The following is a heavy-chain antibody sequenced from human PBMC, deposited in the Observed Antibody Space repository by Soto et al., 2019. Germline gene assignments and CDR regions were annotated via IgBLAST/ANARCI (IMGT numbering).Heavy chain of an antibody. CDR2: ISATGGST. CDR3: AKGRLAATFDS. CDR1: GFTFNNYA. D-gene: IGHD1-26*01. J-gene: IGHJ4*02. Sequence: GGSLRLSCAASGFTFNNYAMNWVRQAPGKGLEWVATISATGGSTYYADSVKGRFTISRDNSKNTLYLQMNGLRVEDTAVYYYAKGRLAATFDSWGQGTLVTVSS. V-gene: IGHV3-23*01.